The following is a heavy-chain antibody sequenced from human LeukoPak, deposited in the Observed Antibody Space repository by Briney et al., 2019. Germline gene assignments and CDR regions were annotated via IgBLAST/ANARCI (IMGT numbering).Heavy chain of an antibody. CDR1: GFTFSSYS. V-gene: IGHV3-21*01. D-gene: IGHD3-10*01. Sequence: PGGSLRLSCAASGFTFSSYSMTWVRQAPGKGLEWVSSISSSSSYIYYADSVKGRFTISRDNAKNSLYLQMNSLRAEDTAVYYCARDKTMVRGAIWVWFDPWGQGTLVTVSS. CDR3: ARDKTMVRGAIWVWFDP. J-gene: IGHJ5*02. CDR2: ISSSSSYI.